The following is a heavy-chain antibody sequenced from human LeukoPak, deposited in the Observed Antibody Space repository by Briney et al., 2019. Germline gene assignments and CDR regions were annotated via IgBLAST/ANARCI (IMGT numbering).Heavy chain of an antibody. CDR3: AREHPFDY. Sequence: GGFLRLSCAASGFTLSSHSMRWVRQARCKGLEWVVVISYDGSNKYYADSVKGRFTISRDNSKNTLYLQMNSLRAEDTAVYYCAREHPFDYWGQGTLVTVSS. J-gene: IGHJ4*02. CDR2: ISYDGSNK. CDR1: GFTLSSHS. V-gene: IGHV3-30*04.